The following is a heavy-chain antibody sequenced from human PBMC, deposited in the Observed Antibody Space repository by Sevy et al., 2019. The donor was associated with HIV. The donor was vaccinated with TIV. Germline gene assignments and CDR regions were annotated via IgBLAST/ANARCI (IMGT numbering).Heavy chain of an antibody. Sequence: SETLSLTCTVSGISISNYYWTWIRQPPGKGLEWIGYIYYTGSSDSNPSLKSRVTTSVDTSKNQFSLKLSSVTAAETAIYYCARRGPNQQQLDYFDSWGQGILFTVSS. CDR3: ARRGPNQQQLDYFDS. CDR1: GISISNYY. J-gene: IGHJ4*02. D-gene: IGHD6-13*01. V-gene: IGHV4-59*01. CDR2: IYYTGSS.